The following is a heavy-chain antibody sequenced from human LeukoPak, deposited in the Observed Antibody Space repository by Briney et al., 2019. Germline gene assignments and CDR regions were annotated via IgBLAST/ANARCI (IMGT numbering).Heavy chain of an antibody. CDR3: AREVGPTDY. Sequence: PGGSLRLSCAASGFTFSNYAMNWARQAPGKGLEWVSSISSVGNYIYYTDSVKGRFTVSRDNAKNSLYLQMNSLRVEDTAVYYCAREVGPTDYWGQGTLVTVSS. CDR2: ISSVGNYI. V-gene: IGHV3-21*01. D-gene: IGHD1-26*01. CDR1: GFTFSNYA. J-gene: IGHJ4*02.